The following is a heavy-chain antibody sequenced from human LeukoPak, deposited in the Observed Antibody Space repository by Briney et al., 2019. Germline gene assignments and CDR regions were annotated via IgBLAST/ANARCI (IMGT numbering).Heavy chain of an antibody. D-gene: IGHD3-10*01. J-gene: IGHJ3*02. CDR3: AKSNGYGLVDI. Sequence: PSETLSLTCAVYGGSFSGYYWSWIRQPPGKGLELIGEINHSGSTNYNPSLKSRVTISVDTSKNQFSLKLSSVTAADTAVYYCAKSNGYGLVDIWGQGTMVTVSS. V-gene: IGHV4-34*01. CDR2: INHSGST. CDR1: GGSFSGYY.